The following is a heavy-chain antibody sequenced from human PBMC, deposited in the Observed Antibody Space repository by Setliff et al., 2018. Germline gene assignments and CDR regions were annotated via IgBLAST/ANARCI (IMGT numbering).Heavy chain of an antibody. CDR3: ASIAARYYYGMDV. V-gene: IGHV4-59*01. D-gene: IGHD6-6*01. Sequence: SETLSLTCTVSGGSISNYYWSWIRQPPGKGLEWIGYIYYSGSTNYNPSLKSRVTISVDTSKNQFSLKLSSVTAADTAVYYCASIAARYYYGMDVWGQGTTVTVSS. CDR2: IYYSGST. CDR1: GGSISNYY. J-gene: IGHJ6*02.